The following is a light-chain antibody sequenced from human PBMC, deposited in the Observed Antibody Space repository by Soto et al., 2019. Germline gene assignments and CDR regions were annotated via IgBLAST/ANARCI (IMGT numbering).Light chain of an antibody. J-gene: IGKJ1*01. V-gene: IGKV1-5*03. CDR1: QSISSW. CDR2: KAS. CDR3: QQYNSYST. Sequence: DLQMTQSPPTLSASVGDRVTITCRASQSISSWLAWYQQKPGKAPKLLIYKASSLESGVPSRFSGSGSGTEFTLTISSLQPDDFATYYCQQYNSYSTFGQGTKVDIK.